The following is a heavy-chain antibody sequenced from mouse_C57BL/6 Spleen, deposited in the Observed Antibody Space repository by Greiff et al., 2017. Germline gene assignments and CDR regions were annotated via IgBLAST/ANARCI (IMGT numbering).Heavy chain of an antibody. V-gene: IGHV1-54*01. CDR2: INPGSGGT. Sequence: VQLQESGAELVRPGTSVKVSCKASGYAFTNYLIEWVKQRPGQGLEWIGVINPGSGGTNYNEKFKGKATLTADKSSSTAYMQLSSLTSEDSAVYFCARWFDYWGQGTTLTVSS. CDR3: ARWFDY. J-gene: IGHJ2*01. CDR1: GYAFTNYL.